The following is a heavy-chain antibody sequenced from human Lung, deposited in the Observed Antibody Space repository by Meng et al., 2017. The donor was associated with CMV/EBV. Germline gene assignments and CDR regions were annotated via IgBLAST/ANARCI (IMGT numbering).Heavy chain of an antibody. CDR3: AREPDYSSGSDVFDI. J-gene: IGHJ3*02. CDR2: IIPILGTA. Sequence: SXXVSXKASGGTFSRYAVHWVRQAPGQGLEWMGRIIPILGTANYAQSFQDRVTITTDESTSTAYMELSSLRSEDTAVYYCAREPDYSSGSDVFDIWGQGTXVTVSS. D-gene: IGHD6-19*01. CDR1: GGTFSRYA. V-gene: IGHV1-69*05.